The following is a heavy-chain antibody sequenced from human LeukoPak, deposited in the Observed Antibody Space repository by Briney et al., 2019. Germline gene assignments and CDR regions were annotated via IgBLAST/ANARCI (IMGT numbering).Heavy chain of an antibody. D-gene: IGHD5-18*01. CDR2: IYYSGST. J-gene: IGHJ4*02. Sequence: SETLSLTCTVSGGSISSSSYYWGWIRQPPGKGLKWIGSIYYSGSTYYNPSLKSRVTISVDTSKNQFSLKLSSVTAADTAVYYCARHAAMDPFDYWGQGTLVTVSS. CDR1: GGSISSSSYY. CDR3: ARHAAMDPFDY. V-gene: IGHV4-39*01.